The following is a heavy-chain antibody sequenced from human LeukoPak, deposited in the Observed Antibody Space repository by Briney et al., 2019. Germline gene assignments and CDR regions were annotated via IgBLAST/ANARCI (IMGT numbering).Heavy chain of an antibody. CDR2: INHSGST. CDR1: GGSFSGYY. V-gene: IGHV4-34*01. Sequence: SETLSLTCAVYGGSFSGYYWSWIRQPPGKGLEWIGEINHSGSTNYNPSLKSRVAISVDTSKNQFSLKLSSVTAADTAVYYCATYGMDVWGQGTTVTVSS. J-gene: IGHJ6*02. CDR3: ATYGMDV.